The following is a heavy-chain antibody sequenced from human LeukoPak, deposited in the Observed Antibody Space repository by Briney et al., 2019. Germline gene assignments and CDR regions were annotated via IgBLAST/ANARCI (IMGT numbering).Heavy chain of an antibody. CDR1: GFTFSSYS. CDR3: ARFYSSGWFGALDY. J-gene: IGHJ4*02. V-gene: IGHV3-21*04. Sequence: GGSLRLSCAASGFTFSSYSMNWVRQAPGKGLEWVSSISSSSSYIYYADSVKGRFTISRDNAKNSLYLQMNSLGAEDTALYHCARFYSSGWFGALDYWGQGILVTVSS. CDR2: ISSSSSYI. D-gene: IGHD6-19*01.